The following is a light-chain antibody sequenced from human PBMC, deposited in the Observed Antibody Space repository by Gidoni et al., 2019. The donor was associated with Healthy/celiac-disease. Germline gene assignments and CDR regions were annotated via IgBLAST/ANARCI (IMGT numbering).Light chain of an antibody. CDR1: QSVSSN. CDR2: GAS. V-gene: IGKV3-15*01. CDR3: QQYNNWPPYT. J-gene: IGKJ2*01. Sequence: EIELTQSPATLSVSPGEKATLSCRASQSVSSNLAWYQQNPGQSPRLLIYGASTRATCIPARFSGSGSGTAFTLTISSLQSEDFAVYYCQQYNNWPPYTFGPGTKLEI.